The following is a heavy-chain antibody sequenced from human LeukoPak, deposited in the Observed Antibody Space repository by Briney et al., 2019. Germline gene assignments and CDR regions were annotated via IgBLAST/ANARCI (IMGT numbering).Heavy chain of an antibody. CDR1: GGFISSGGYP. CDR2: IYHSGST. J-gene: IGHJ4*02. D-gene: IGHD6-13*01. Sequence: SETLSLTCAVSGGFISSGGYPWSWIRQPPGKGLEWIGYIYHSGSTYYNPSLKSRVTISVDRSKNQFSLKLSSVTAADTAVYYCARGYSSSWAGDYYFDYWGQGTLVTVSS. V-gene: IGHV4-30-2*01. CDR3: ARGYSSSWAGDYYFDY.